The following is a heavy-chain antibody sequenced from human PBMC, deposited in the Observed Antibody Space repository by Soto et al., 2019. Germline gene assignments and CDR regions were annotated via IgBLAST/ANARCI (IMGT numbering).Heavy chain of an antibody. D-gene: IGHD3-9*01. CDR1: GYTFTTYD. J-gene: IGHJ4*02. Sequence: ASVKVSCKASGYTFTTYDIGWVRQAPGQGLEWMGWISAYNGNTNYVQSLQGRVTMTTDTSTNTAYMELRSLRSDDTAVYYCARERRRPYYDILTGYYPFDYWGQGTLVTVSS. CDR2: ISAYNGNT. CDR3: ARERRRPYYDILTGYYPFDY. V-gene: IGHV1-18*01.